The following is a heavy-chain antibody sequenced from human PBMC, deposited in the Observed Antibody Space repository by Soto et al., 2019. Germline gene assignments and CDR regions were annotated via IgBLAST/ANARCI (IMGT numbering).Heavy chain of an antibody. CDR2: IYYSGST. Sequence: PSQTMSLTSTVWDESIRSSSCYWSWISQPPGKGREWVGSIYYSGSTYYNPSLKSRVTISVDTSKNQFSLKLSSVTAADTAVYYCARHNTYYDFSSGYYTNYYYYYMDVWGKGTTVTVSS. CDR3: ARHNTYYDFSSGYYTNYYYYYMDV. J-gene: IGHJ6*03. CDR1: DESIRSSSCY. D-gene: IGHD3-3*01. V-gene: IGHV4-39*01.